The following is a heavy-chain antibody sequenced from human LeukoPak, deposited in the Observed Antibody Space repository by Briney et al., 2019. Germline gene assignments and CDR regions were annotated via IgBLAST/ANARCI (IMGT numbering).Heavy chain of an antibody. D-gene: IGHD6-13*01. J-gene: IGHJ4*02. CDR2: INGDGSST. CDR1: GFTFSSYW. CDR3: ARGSSSWYYFDY. V-gene: IGHV3-74*01. Sequence: PGGFLRLSCAASGFTFSSYWMHWVRQGPGKGLVWVSKINGDGSSTSYADSVRGRFTISRDNAKNSLYLQMNSLRAEDTAVYYCARGSSSWYYFDYWGQGTLVTVSS.